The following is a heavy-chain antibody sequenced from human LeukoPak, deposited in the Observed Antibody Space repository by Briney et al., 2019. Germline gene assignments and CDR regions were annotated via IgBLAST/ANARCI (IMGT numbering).Heavy chain of an antibody. CDR2: IYYSGST. CDR1: GGSINIYY. V-gene: IGHV4-39*07. Sequence: SETLSLTCTVSGGSINIYYWGWIRQPPGKGLEWIGSIYYSGSTYYNPSLKSRVTISVDTSKNQFSLKLSSVTAADTAVYYCARDGHSSSYDYWGQGTLVTVSS. J-gene: IGHJ4*02. CDR3: ARDGHSSSYDY. D-gene: IGHD6-13*01.